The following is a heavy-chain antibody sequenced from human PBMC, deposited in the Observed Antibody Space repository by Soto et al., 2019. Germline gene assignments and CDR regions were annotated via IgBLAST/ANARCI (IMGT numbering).Heavy chain of an antibody. Sequence: SETLSLTCTVSGGSISSYYWSWIRQPPGKGLEWIGYIYYSGSTNYNPSLKSRVTISVDTSKNQFSLKLSSVTAADTAVYYCARNIAAAGIGRFDPWGQGTLVTVSS. CDR3: ARNIAAAGIGRFDP. V-gene: IGHV4-59*01. CDR1: GGSISSYY. CDR2: IYYSGST. D-gene: IGHD6-13*01. J-gene: IGHJ5*02.